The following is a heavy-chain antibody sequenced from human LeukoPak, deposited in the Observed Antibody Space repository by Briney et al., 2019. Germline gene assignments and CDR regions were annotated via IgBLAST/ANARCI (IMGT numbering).Heavy chain of an antibody. D-gene: IGHD3-22*01. CDR1: GGSIRSYY. J-gene: IGHJ4*02. V-gene: IGHV4-59*01. Sequence: SETLSLTCTVFGGSIRSYYWSWIRQSPGKGLDWIGYIYYSGITNYNPSLTSRVTISVDTSKNQFSLKLSSVTAADTAVYYFAIVRDSGYYDFDYWGQGTLVTVSS. CDR3: AIVRDSGYYDFDY. CDR2: IYYSGIT.